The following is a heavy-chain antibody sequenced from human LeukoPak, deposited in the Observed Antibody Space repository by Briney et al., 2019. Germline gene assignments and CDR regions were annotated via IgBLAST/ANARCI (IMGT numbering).Heavy chain of an antibody. D-gene: IGHD3-3*01. J-gene: IGHJ6*03. CDR2: IYYSGST. CDR3: ARDGDKVLRFLEWRFYYYMDV. V-gene: IGHV4-59*01. CDR1: GGSFSSYY. Sequence: SETLSLTCTVSGGSFSSYYLSWVRQPPGKGLEWIGYIYYSGSTNYNPSLKSRVTISVDTSKNQFYLKLSSVTAADTDVYDFARDGDKVLRFLEWRFYYYMDVWGKGTTVTVSS.